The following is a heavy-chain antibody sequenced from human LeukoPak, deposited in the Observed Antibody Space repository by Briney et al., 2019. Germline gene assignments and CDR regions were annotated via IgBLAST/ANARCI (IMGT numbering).Heavy chain of an antibody. Sequence: GASVKVSCKASGYTFTSYYMHWVRQATGQGLAWMGWMNPNSGNTGYAQKFQGRVTMTRNTSISTAYMELSSLRSEDTAVYYCARGNTVAGSIDYWGQGTLVTVSS. D-gene: IGHD6-19*01. CDR2: MNPNSGNT. V-gene: IGHV1-8*02. CDR1: GYTFTSYY. J-gene: IGHJ4*02. CDR3: ARGNTVAGSIDY.